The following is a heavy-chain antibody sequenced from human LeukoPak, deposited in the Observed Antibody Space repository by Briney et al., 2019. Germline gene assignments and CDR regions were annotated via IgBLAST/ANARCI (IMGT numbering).Heavy chain of an antibody. J-gene: IGHJ4*02. V-gene: IGHV1-3*01. CDR3: ARARGGSYGYPYYFDY. CDR2: INAGNGNT. D-gene: IGHD5-18*01. Sequence: ASVKVSCKASGYTFTSYAMHWVRQAPGQRLEWMGWINAGNGNTKYSQKFQGRVTITRDTSASTAYMELSSLRSEDTAVYYCARARGGSYGYPYYFDYWGQGTLVTVSS. CDR1: GYTFTSYA.